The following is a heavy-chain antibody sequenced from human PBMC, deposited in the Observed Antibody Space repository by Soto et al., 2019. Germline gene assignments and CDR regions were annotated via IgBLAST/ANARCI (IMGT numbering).Heavy chain of an antibody. CDR1: GYTFTSYA. CDR2: ITAGNGNT. Sequence: QVQLVQSGAEVKKPGASVKVSCKASGYTFTSYAIHAVRQAPGQRLEWREWITAGNGNTKYSQKVQGRVTITSDPSASTTYMEVSSLRFEDMTVYYCARGMGGPGSYSDYRGQGALVTVSS. J-gene: IGHJ4*02. V-gene: IGHV1-3*01. CDR3: ARGMGGPGSYSDY. D-gene: IGHD3-10*01.